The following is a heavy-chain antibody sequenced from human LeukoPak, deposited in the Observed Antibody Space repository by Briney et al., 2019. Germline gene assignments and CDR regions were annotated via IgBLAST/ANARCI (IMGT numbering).Heavy chain of an antibody. V-gene: IGHV4-59*01. D-gene: IGHD4/OR15-4a*01. CDR1: GGSFSGYY. J-gene: IGHJ3*02. Sequence: SETLSLTCAVYGGSFSGYYWSWIRQPPGKGLEWIGHISYSGSTNYNPSLKSRVTISVDTSKNQFSLKLSSVTAADTAVYYCARDEGAAFDIWGQGTMVTVSS. CDR2: ISYSGST. CDR3: ARDEGAAFDI.